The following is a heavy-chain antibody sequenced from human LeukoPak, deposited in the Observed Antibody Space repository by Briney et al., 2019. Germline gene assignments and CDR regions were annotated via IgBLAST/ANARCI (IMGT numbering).Heavy chain of an antibody. D-gene: IGHD5-12*01. CDR1: GGSISSGGYS. J-gene: IGHJ6*03. V-gene: IGHV4-30-4*07. CDR2: IYYSGST. CDR3: ARVDSGYDYYYYYYMDV. Sequence: PSETLSLTCAVSGGSISSGGYSWSWIRQPPGKGLEWIGYIYYSGSTYYNPSLKSRVTISVDTSKNQFSLKLSSVTAADTAVYYCARVDSGYDYYYYYYMDVWGKGTTVTVSS.